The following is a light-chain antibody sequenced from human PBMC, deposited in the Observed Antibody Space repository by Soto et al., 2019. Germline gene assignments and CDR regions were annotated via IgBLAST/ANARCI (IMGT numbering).Light chain of an antibody. CDR3: GTWDSGLTAGV. V-gene: IGLV1-51*02. CDR1: GSNIGSNY. CDR2: ENT. Sequence: QSVLTQPPSVSAAPGQTVTISCSGSGSNIGSNYVSWYQQFPGAAPKLLIYENTKRPSGVPDHFSASKSATSATLGITGLRTADEAEYYCGTWDSGLTAGVFGGGTKRTVL. J-gene: IGLJ2*01.